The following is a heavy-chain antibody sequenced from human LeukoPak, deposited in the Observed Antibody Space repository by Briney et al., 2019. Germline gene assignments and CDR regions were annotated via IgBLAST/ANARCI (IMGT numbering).Heavy chain of an antibody. D-gene: IGHD3-10*01. CDR3: AKDEYGSGRYHGAFDI. V-gene: IGHV3-30*02. J-gene: IGHJ3*02. CDR2: IRYDGSNK. CDR1: GFTFSSYG. Sequence: PGGSLRLSCAASGFTFSSYGMHWVRQAPGKGLEWVAFIRYDGSNKYYADSVKGRFTISRDNSKNTLYLQMNSLRAEDTAVYYCAKDEYGSGRYHGAFDIWGQGTMVTVSS.